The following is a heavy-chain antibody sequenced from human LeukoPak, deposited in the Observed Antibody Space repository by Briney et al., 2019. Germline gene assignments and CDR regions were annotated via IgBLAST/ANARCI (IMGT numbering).Heavy chain of an antibody. Sequence: GGSLRLSCAASGFTFDDYAMHWVRQAPGKGLEWVSGISWNSGSIGYADSVKGRFTISRDNAKNSLYLQMNSLRAEDTAVYYCARDILTIQAPDAFDIWGQGTMVTVSS. CDR2: ISWNSGSI. V-gene: IGHV3-9*01. D-gene: IGHD3-10*01. J-gene: IGHJ3*02. CDR1: GFTFDDYA. CDR3: ARDILTIQAPDAFDI.